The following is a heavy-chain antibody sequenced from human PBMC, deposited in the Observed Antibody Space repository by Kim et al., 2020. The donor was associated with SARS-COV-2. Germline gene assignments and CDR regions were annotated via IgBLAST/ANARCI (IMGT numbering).Heavy chain of an antibody. CDR1: GFTFSSYG. V-gene: IGHV3-33*01. CDR2: IWYDGSNK. Sequence: GGSLRLSCAASGFTFSSYGMHWVRQAPGKGLEWVARIWYDGSNKFYADSVKARFTISRDNSKNTLHLQMNSLRVEDTAVYYCAREENDIPFHYWGQGTLVTVSS. J-gene: IGHJ4*02. CDR3: AREENDIPFHY. D-gene: IGHD2-21*01.